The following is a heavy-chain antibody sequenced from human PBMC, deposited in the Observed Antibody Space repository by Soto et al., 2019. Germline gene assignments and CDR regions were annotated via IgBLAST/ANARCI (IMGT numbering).Heavy chain of an antibody. V-gene: IGHV3-53*01. CDR1: GFTVSYNY. Sequence: GGSLRLSCAVSGFTVSYNYMNWVRQAPGKGLEWVSVIYRGGDTFYADSVKGRFTISRDNSKNTLYLQMNSLRAEDTAVYYCARGMYGAGSYYIGDDFDMWGQGTMVTVSS. CDR2: IYRGGDT. J-gene: IGHJ3*02. CDR3: ARGMYGAGSYYIGDDFDM. D-gene: IGHD3-10*01.